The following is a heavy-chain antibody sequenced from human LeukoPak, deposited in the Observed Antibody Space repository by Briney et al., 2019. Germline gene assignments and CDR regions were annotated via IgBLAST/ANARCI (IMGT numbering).Heavy chain of an antibody. V-gene: IGHV3-7*01. Sequence: PGGSLRLSCAASGFTFSSYWMSWVRQAPGKGLEWVANIKQDGSEKYYVDSVKGRFTISRDNAKNSLYLQMNSLRAEDTAVYYCARENSDSYGGYFDYWGQGTLVTVSS. CDR3: ARENSDSYGGYFDY. D-gene: IGHD5-18*01. J-gene: IGHJ4*02. CDR1: GFTFSSYW. CDR2: IKQDGSEK.